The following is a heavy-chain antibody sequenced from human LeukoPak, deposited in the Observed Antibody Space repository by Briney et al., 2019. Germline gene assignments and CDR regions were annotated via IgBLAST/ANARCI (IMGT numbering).Heavy chain of an antibody. J-gene: IGHJ5*02. CDR3: ARALPHRRLMDTTMEQHWFDP. CDR2: IIPIFGTA. CDR1: GGTFSSYA. Sequence: SVKVSCKASGGTFSSYAISWARQAPGQGLEWMGGIIPIFGTANYAQKFQGRVTITADESTSTAYMELSSLRSEDTAMYYCARALPHRRLMDTTMEQHWFDPWGQGTLVTVSS. V-gene: IGHV1-69*13. D-gene: IGHD5-18*01.